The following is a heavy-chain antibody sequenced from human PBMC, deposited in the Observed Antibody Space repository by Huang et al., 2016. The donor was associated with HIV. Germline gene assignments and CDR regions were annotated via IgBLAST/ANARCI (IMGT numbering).Heavy chain of an antibody. CDR3: ARANPIVYGFPMPVY. Sequence: VYLVESGGGPVQSGGSLRLSCAASGFNFNDYGMHWVRQTPGKGLEWLAFIKEDASGTVYADSVMGRCTVSRDNAMKVLFFHIKALRDEDSGLYYCARANPIVYGFPMPVYWGPGTSITVSS. V-gene: IGHV3-7*01. CDR1: GFNFNDYG. CDR2: IKEDASGT. J-gene: IGHJ4*02. D-gene: IGHD3-10*01.